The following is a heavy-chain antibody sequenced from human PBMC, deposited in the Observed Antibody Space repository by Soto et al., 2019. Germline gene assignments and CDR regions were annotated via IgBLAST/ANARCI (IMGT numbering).Heavy chain of an antibody. CDR1: GGSISSYY. J-gene: IGHJ6*02. V-gene: IGHV4-59*01. Sequence: SETLSLTCTVSGGSISSYYWSWIRQPPGKGLEWIGYIYYSGSTNYNPSLKSRVTISVDTSKNQFSLKLSSVTAADTAVYYCARVGGCSGGSCFISTSPGYYYGMDVWGQGTTVTVSS. D-gene: IGHD2-15*01. CDR2: IYYSGST. CDR3: ARVGGCSGGSCFISTSPGYYYGMDV.